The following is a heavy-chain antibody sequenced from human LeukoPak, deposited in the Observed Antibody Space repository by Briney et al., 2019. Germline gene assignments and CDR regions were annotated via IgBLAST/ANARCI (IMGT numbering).Heavy chain of an antibody. V-gene: IGHV3-53*05. CDR3: ALDYYDVNGYSRGWDY. CDR1: RLTVSSNY. Sequence: GGSLRLSCAASRLTVSSNYISWVRQAPGEGLAFVSIIYSGGNTYYADSMKGRFTISRDNSKKTLYLQMNSLRADDMAVYYCALDYYDVNGYSRGWDYWGQGTLVAVSS. J-gene: IGHJ4*02. D-gene: IGHD3-22*01. CDR2: IYSGGNT.